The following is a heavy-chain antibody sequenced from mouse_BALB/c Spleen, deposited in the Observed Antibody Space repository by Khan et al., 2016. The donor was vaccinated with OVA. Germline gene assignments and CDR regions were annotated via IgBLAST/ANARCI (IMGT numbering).Heavy chain of an antibody. CDR2: ISYSGSN. CDR1: GYSITSGYG. CDR3: ARTARIKY. Sequence: EVQLQESGPGLVKPSQSLSLTCTVTGYSITSGYGWNWIRQFPGNKLEWMGYISYSGSNNYNPSFKSRISITRDTSKNQFFLQLNSGTTGDTATYCWARTARIKYWGQGTTLTVSS. V-gene: IGHV3-2*02. D-gene: IGHD1-2*01. J-gene: IGHJ2*01.